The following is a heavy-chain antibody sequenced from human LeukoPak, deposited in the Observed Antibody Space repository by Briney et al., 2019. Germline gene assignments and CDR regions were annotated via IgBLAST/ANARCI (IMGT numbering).Heavy chain of an antibody. CDR2: INDSGST. V-gene: IGHV4-34*01. CDR3: ARAYSYGLKAPS. Sequence: SETLSLTCAVYGGSFSNYYWSWIRQPPGKGLEWIGEINDSGSTNYNPSLKSRVTISVDTSKNQFSLKLSSVTAADSAVYYCARAYSYGLKAPSWGQGTTVTVSS. CDR1: GGSFSNYY. J-gene: IGHJ3*01. D-gene: IGHD5-18*01.